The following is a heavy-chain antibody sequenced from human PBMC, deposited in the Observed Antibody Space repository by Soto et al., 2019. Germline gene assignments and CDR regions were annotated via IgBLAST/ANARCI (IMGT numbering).Heavy chain of an antibody. D-gene: IGHD3-22*01. CDR3: ARDYEFGFDI. Sequence: EVQLVESGGGLVQPGGSLSLSCEASAFTLSSYWMSWVRQAPGKGLGWVANLKPDGSEKYYVDSVKGRFTISRDNTKNSLYLQMSTLRPEDTAIYYCARDYEFGFDIWGQGTLVTVSS. J-gene: IGHJ3*02. CDR1: AFTLSSYW. V-gene: IGHV3-7*01. CDR2: LKPDGSEK.